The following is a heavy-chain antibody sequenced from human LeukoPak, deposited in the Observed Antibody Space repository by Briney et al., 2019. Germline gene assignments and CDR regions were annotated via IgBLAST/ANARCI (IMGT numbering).Heavy chain of an antibody. CDR3: ASANWGVAFDI. CDR2: TRNKANSYTT. J-gene: IGHJ3*02. Sequence: QPGGSLRLSCAASGFTFSDHYMDWVRQAPGKGLEWVGRTRNKANSYTTEYAASVKGRFTISRDDSKNSLYLQMNSLKTEDTAVYYCASANWGVAFDIWGQGTMVTVSS. CDR1: GFTFSDHY. V-gene: IGHV3-72*01. D-gene: IGHD7-27*01.